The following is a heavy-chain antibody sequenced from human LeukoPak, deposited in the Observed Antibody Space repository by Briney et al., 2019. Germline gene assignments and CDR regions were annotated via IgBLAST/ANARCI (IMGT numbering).Heavy chain of an antibody. CDR3: ARVMGDLASLYHMDV. V-gene: IGHV4-34*01. CDR1: GGSISGYY. J-gene: IGHJ6*03. Sequence: SETLSLTCAVYGGSISGYYWTWIRQPPGKGLEWIGEINHSGSTNYNPSLKSRVTISVDTSKNQFSLKLRSVTAADTAVYYCARVMGDLASLYHMDVWGKGTTVTVSS. D-gene: IGHD3-16*01. CDR2: INHSGST.